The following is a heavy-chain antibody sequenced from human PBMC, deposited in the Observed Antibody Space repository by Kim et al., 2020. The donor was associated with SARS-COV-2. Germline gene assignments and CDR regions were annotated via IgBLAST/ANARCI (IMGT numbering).Heavy chain of an antibody. CDR1: GGSISSSNW. D-gene: IGHD3-9*01. J-gene: IGHJ6*02. CDR2: IYHSGST. Sequence: SETLSLTCAVSGGSISSSNWWSWVRQPPXXXLEWIGEIYHSGSTNYNPSLKSRVTISVDKSKNQFSLKLSSVTAADTAVYYCARELVRYFDSYYYYYGMGXXGXXTTVTVSS. V-gene: IGHV4-4*02. CDR3: ARELVRYFDSYYYYYGMGX.